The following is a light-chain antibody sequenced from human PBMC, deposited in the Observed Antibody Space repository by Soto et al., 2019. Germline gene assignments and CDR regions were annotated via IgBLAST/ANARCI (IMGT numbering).Light chain of an antibody. Sequence: EIVLTHSPATLSLSPGERATLSCRASQNVNNYLAWFQQKPGQAPRLLIFDASNRATGIPARFSGSGSGTNFTLTISSLEPEDFAVYYCQQRSNWPPITFGQGTRLEIK. CDR1: QNVNNY. J-gene: IGKJ5*01. V-gene: IGKV3-11*01. CDR2: DAS. CDR3: QQRSNWPPIT.